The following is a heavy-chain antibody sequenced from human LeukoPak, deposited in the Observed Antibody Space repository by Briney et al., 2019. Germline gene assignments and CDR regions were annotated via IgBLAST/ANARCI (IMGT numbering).Heavy chain of an antibody. Sequence: PSETLSLTCTVSGGSISSSYWSWIRQPPGKGLEWIGSIYDSRSTNYNPSLKSRVTISVDTSKNQFSLKLRSVTAADTAVYYCARAGDYDILTGYPYYFDYWGQGTLVTVSS. J-gene: IGHJ4*02. CDR1: GGSISSSY. V-gene: IGHV4-59*01. CDR3: ARAGDYDILTGYPYYFDY. CDR2: IYDSRST. D-gene: IGHD3-9*01.